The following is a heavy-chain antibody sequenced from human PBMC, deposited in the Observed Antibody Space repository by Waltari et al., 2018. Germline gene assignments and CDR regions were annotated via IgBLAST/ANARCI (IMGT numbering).Heavy chain of an antibody. CDR3: ARALSRDGYNIGY. D-gene: IGHD5-12*01. CDR1: GGSISSPY. CDR2: IYYSGST. Sequence: QVQLQESGPGLVKPSETLSLTCTVSGGSISSPYWSWIRQPPGKGLEWIGYIYYSGSTNYNPSLKSRVTISVDTSKNQFSLKLSSVTAADTAVYYCARALSRDGYNIGYWGQGTLVTVSS. V-gene: IGHV4-59*11. J-gene: IGHJ4*02.